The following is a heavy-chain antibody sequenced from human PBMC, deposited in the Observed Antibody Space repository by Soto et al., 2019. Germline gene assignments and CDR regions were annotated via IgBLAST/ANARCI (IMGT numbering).Heavy chain of an antibody. CDR3: ARSGYSGYLFDY. J-gene: IGHJ4*02. CDR1: GGSISSYY. D-gene: IGHD5-12*01. CDR2: IYYSGST. Sequence: PSETLSLTCTVSGGSISSYYWSWIRQPPGKGLEWIGYIYYSGSTNYNPSLKSRVTISVDTSKNQFSLKLSSVTAADTAVYYCARSGYSGYLFDYWGQGTLVTVSS. V-gene: IGHV4-59*01.